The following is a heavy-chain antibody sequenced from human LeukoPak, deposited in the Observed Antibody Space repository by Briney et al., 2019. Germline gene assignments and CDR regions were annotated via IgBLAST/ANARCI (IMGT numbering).Heavy chain of an antibody. CDR3: ARGEYSSGWYSFQAFDI. CDR1: GGSISSGGYS. CDR2: IYHSGST. Sequence: SETLSLTCAVPGGSISSGGYSWSWIRQPPGKGLEWIGYIYHSGSTYYNPSLKSRVTISVDRSKNQFSLKLSSVTAADTAVYYCARGEYSSGWYSFQAFDIWGQGTMVTVSS. J-gene: IGHJ3*02. D-gene: IGHD6-19*01. V-gene: IGHV4-30-2*01.